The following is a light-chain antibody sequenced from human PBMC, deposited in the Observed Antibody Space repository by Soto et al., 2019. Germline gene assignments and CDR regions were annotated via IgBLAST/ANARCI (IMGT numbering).Light chain of an antibody. CDR2: DAY. Sequence: DIHMTQSPSSVSASVGARVTITCRASQSIRSWLAWYQQKPGKAPKLLIYDAYSLESGVPSRFSGRRSGTEFTLTIAGLQPEDFATYYCQQYESYSPLTFGGGTKVDIK. J-gene: IGKJ4*01. CDR1: QSIRSW. V-gene: IGKV1-5*01. CDR3: QQYESYSPLT.